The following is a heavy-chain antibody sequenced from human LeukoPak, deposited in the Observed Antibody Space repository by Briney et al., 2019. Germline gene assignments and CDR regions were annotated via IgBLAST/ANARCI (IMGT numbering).Heavy chain of an antibody. CDR1: GGSISSYF. V-gene: IGHV4-59*01. CDR2: IFYNGST. J-gene: IGHJ6*03. Sequence: SETLSLTCTVSGGSISSYFWSWIRQPPGKGLQWIGYIFYNGSTSYNPSLKSRVTISVDTSKNQFSLKLSSVTAADTAVYYCARGASLTTVVTRGNYMAVWGKGTTVTVSS. D-gene: IGHD4-23*01. CDR3: ARGASLTTVVTRGNYMAV.